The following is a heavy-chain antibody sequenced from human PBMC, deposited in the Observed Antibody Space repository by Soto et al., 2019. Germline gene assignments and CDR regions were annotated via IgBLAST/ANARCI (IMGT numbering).Heavy chain of an antibody. Sequence: GGSLRLSCVASGFTFSSFAMNWVRQAPGKGLEWVSVISGNATSTYYADSVKGRFTISRDNSKNTMYLQMNSLRAEDTAVYYCAKKAGIISRYGLDVWGQGTTVTVSS. J-gene: IGHJ6*02. CDR1: GFTFSSFA. CDR2: ISGNATST. V-gene: IGHV3-23*01. CDR3: AKKAGIISRYGLDV.